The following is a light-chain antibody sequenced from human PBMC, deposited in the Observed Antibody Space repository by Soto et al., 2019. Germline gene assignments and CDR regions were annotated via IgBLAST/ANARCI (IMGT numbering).Light chain of an antibody. CDR2: GAS. CDR3: QQYNNWPQT. Sequence: EIVFTQSPGTVSLSPGERATLSCRASQSVDRYVAWYQQKVGQAPRLLIYGASTRATGIPARFSGSGSGTEFTLTISSLQSEDFAVYYCQQYNNWPQTFGQGTKVDIK. J-gene: IGKJ1*01. CDR1: QSVDRY. V-gene: IGKV3-15*01.